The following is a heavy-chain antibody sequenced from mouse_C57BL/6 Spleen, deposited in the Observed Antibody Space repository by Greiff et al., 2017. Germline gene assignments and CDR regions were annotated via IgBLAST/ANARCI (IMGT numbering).Heavy chain of an antibody. V-gene: IGHV15-2*01. D-gene: IGHD2-3*01. CDR1: DSEVFPIAY. CDR2: ILPSIGRT. Sequence: QVQLQQSGSELRSPGSSVKLSCKDFDSEVFPIAYMCWVRQKPGHGFEWIGGILPSIGRTIYGEKFEDKATLDADTLSNTAYLELNSLTSEDSAINYCARRGYEGYYDWYIDVGGTGTTVTVSS. CDR3: ARRGYEGYYDWYIDV. J-gene: IGHJ1*03.